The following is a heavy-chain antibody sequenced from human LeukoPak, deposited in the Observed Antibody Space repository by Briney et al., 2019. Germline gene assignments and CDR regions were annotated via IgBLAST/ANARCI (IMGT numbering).Heavy chain of an antibody. J-gene: IGHJ6*02. CDR3: ARLGLDYYYYGMDV. CDR2: LYSGGNT. D-gene: IGHD6-6*01. Sequence: GGSLSLYCAASGISFSTTYMSRVPQAPPKGPEWASILYSGGNTYSAASVNGRFTISRDNSKNTLYLQMNSLRAEDTAVYYCARLGLDYYYYGMDVWGQATTVTVSS. CDR1: GISFSTTY. V-gene: IGHV3-66*04.